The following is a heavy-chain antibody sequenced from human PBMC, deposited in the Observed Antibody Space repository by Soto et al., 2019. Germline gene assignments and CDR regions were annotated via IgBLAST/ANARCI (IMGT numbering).Heavy chain of an antibody. CDR2: IYYIGDT. Sequence: QVRLQESGPGLVKPSQTLSLTCTVSGGSIYTGDYYWSWIRQPPGKGLEWIGSIYYIGDTEYNPSLKSRLTMSVDTSKNQFSLRLTFVTAADTAVYYCARDPPVETGYFKGMDVWGQGTTVTVSS. J-gene: IGHJ6*02. V-gene: IGHV4-30-4*01. CDR1: GGSIYTGDYY. CDR3: ARDPPVETGYFKGMDV.